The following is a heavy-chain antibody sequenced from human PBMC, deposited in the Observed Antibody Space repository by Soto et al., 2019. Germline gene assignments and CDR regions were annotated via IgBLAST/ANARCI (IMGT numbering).Heavy chain of an antibody. CDR3: ARGLPGHRIAVADYYYYGGMDV. Sequence: QVQLVQSGAEVKKPGASVKVSCKASGYTFTSYYMHWVRQAPGQGLEWMGIINPSGGSTSSAQKFQGRVTMTRDTSTCTVYMELRSLRSEDTAVYYCARGLPGHRIAVADYYYYGGMDVWGQGTTVTVSS. V-gene: IGHV1-46*01. D-gene: IGHD6-19*01. CDR1: GYTFTSYY. CDR2: INPSGGST. J-gene: IGHJ6*01.